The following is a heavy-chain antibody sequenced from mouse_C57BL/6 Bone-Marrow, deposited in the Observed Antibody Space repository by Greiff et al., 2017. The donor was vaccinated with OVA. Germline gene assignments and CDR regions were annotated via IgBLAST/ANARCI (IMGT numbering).Heavy chain of an antibody. D-gene: IGHD2-1*01. CDR2: INPSSGYT. CDR1: GYTFTSYT. CDR3: ARSGNWAWFAY. V-gene: IGHV1-4*01. J-gene: IGHJ3*01. Sequence: VQRVESGAELARPGASVKMSCKASGYTFTSYTMHWVKQRPGQGLEWIGYINPSSGYTKYNQKFKDKATLTADKSSSTAYMQLSSLTSEDSAVYYCARSGNWAWFAYWGQGTLVTVSA.